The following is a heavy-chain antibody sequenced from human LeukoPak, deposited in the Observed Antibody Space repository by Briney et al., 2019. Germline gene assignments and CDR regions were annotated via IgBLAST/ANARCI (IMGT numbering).Heavy chain of an antibody. CDR2: IGIGSGNT. V-gene: IGHV3-48*01. CDR3: ARDHRYAFDN. D-gene: IGHD5-12*01. Sequence: KPGGSLRLSCAASGFNFIDYSMNWVRQAPGKGLEWISYIGIGSGNTKYADSVKGRFTISRDKARNSLYLQMNSLRVEDTAVYYCARDHRYAFDNWGHGTLVTVSS. J-gene: IGHJ4*01. CDR1: GFNFIDYS.